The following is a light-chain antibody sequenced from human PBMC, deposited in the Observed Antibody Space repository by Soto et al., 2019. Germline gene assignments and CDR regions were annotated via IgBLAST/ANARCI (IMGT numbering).Light chain of an antibody. J-gene: IGKJ1*01. CDR2: ESS. V-gene: IGKV3D-15*01. CDR1: QSVSSS. Sequence: EIVLTQSPGTLSLSPGERATLSCRAIQSVSSSFLAWYQQKPGQAPRLLIYESSNRATGIPARFSGSGSGTEFTLTISSLQSEDFAVYYCQHYNKWPPWTFGQGTKVDI. CDR3: QHYNKWPPWT.